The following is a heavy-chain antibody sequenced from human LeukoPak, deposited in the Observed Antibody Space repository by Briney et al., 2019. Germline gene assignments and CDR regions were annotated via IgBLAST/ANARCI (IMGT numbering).Heavy chain of an antibody. CDR1: GGSISSFY. CDR3: ARGVYIAAAQYGY. D-gene: IGHD6-13*01. Sequence: PSETLYLTCTVSGGSISSFYWSWIREPPGKGLEWIGYIYYSGTTNYNPSLKSRVTISVDTSKNQFSLKLSSVTAADTAVYYCARGVYIAAAQYGYWGQGTLVTVSS. V-gene: IGHV4-59*01. J-gene: IGHJ4*02. CDR2: IYYSGTT.